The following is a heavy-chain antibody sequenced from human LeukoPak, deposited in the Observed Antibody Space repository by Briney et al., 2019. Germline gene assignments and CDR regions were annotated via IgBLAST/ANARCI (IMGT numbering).Heavy chain of an antibody. V-gene: IGHV6-1*01. CDR3: ARAPYYYDSSGYRRYHDAFDI. Sequence: SQTLSLTCAISGDSVSSNSAAWNWIRQSPSRGLEWLGRTYYRSKWYNDYAGSVKSRISINPETSKNQFSPQLNSVTPEDTAVYYCARAPYYYDSSGYRRYHDAFDIWGQGALVTVSS. CDR2: TYYRSKWYN. CDR1: GDSVSSNSAA. J-gene: IGHJ3*02. D-gene: IGHD3-22*01.